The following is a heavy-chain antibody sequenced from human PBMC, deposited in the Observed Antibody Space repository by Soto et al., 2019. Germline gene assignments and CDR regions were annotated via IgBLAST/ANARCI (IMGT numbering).Heavy chain of an antibody. CDR3: ARESAYDILTGYYGRDMDV. CDR1: SGSISSSNW. CDR2: IYHSGST. V-gene: IGHV4-4*02. J-gene: IGHJ6*03. Sequence: SETLSLTCAVSSGSISSSNWWSWVRQPPGKGLEWIGEIYHSGSTNYNPSLKSRVTISVDKSKNQFSLKLSSVTAADTAVYYCARESAYDILTGYYGRDMDVWGKGTTVTVSS. D-gene: IGHD3-9*01.